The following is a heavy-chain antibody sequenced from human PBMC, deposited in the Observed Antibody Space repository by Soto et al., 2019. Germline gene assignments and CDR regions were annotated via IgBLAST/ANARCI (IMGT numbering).Heavy chain of an antibody. J-gene: IGHJ4*02. Sequence: SETLSLTCTVSGGSISGSDYNWGWIRQPPGKGLEWIGSIYYSGNTYYNPSLKSRVTISVDTSKNQFSLKLSSVTAADTAVFYCARLIHCKTTSCYFDYWGQGTLVTVSS. CDR3: ARLIHCKTTSCYFDY. CDR1: GGSISGSDYN. V-gene: IGHV4-39*01. CDR2: IYYSGNT. D-gene: IGHD2-2*01.